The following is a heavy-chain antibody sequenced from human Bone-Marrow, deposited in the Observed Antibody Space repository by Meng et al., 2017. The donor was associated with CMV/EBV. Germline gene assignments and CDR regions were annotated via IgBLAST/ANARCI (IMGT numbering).Heavy chain of an antibody. CDR1: GFTFTSSA. Sequence: ASVNVSCKASGFTFTSSAVQWVRQARGQRLEWMGWINPNSGGTNYAQKFQGRVTMTRDTSISTAYMELSRLRSDDTAVYYCAREGVVPAATPFDPWGQGTLVTVSS. CDR3: AREGVVPAATPFDP. V-gene: IGHV1-2*02. J-gene: IGHJ5*02. D-gene: IGHD2-2*01. CDR2: INPNSGGT.